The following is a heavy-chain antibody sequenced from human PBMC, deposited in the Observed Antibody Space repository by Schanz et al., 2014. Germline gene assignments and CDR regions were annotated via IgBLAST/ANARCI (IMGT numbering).Heavy chain of an antibody. V-gene: IGHV3-33*08. CDR1: GLTFSDYY. Sequence: VQLVESGGVVVQPGGSLRLSCAASGLTFSDYYMSWIRQAPGKGLEWVANIGYDGSEKYYVDSVKGRFTISRDNSKDTLYLQMSGLTPEDTAVYYCARGPIPIQGVPMDFWGQGTLVTVSS. J-gene: IGHJ4*02. D-gene: IGHD3-10*01. CDR2: IGYDGSEK. CDR3: ARGPIPIQGVPMDF.